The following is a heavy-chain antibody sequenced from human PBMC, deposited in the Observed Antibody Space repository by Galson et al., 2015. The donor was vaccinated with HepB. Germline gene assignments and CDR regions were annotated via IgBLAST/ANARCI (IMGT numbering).Heavy chain of an antibody. CDR3: AKRLGATGGYSFDY. D-gene: IGHD1-26*01. V-gene: IGHV3-23*01. CDR1: RFTFSTYA. J-gene: IGHJ4*02. CDR2: LSGIGGNT. Sequence: SLRLSCAASRFTFSTYAMSWARQAPGKGLEWVSTLSGIGGNTYYADSVRGRFTISRDNSKNTLYLQMNSLRAEDTAVYFCAKRLGATGGYSFDYWGREPWSPSPQ.